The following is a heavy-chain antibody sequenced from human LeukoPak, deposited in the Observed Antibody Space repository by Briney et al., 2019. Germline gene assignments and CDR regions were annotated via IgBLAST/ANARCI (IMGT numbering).Heavy chain of an antibody. CDR1: GGTFSSYA. CDR2: FDPEDGET. J-gene: IGHJ6*02. V-gene: IGHV1-24*01. D-gene: IGHD3-3*01. CDR3: ATWAGGLLYDYYYYGMDV. Sequence: ASVKVSCKASGGTFSSYAISWVRQAPGKGLGWMGGFDPEDGETIYAQKFQGRVTMTEDTSTDTAYMELSSLRSEDTAVYYCATWAGGLLYDYYYYGMDVWGQGTTVTVSS.